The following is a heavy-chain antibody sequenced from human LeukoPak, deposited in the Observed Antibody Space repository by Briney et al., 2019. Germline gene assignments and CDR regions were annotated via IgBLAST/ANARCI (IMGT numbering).Heavy chain of an antibody. CDR2: INQDGGEN. CDR1: GFSFSGYW. CDR3: ARNLAVNWFAP. V-gene: IGHV3-7*01. Sequence: GGSLGLSCAASGFSFSGYWMTWVRQAPGKGLEWVANINQDGGENYYLDSVKGRFTISRDNAKNSLYLQMNSLRPEDTAVYYCARNLAVNWFAPWGQGTLVTVSS. J-gene: IGHJ5*02. D-gene: IGHD3-16*01.